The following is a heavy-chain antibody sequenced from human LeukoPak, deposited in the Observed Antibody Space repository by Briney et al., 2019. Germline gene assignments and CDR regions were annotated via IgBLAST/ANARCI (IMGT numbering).Heavy chain of an antibody. Sequence: SVKVSCQASRYIFLDYYMHWVRQAPAPGLECMGIINPRGGSTTYATNFQGRVNMTRDKSTSTVYMELSSLRSEDTAVYYCARKRTDGYISYYFDYWGQGTLVTVSS. CDR1: RYIFLDYY. V-gene: IGHV1-46*01. D-gene: IGHD5-24*01. J-gene: IGHJ4*02. CDR2: INPRGGST. CDR3: ARKRTDGYISYYFDY.